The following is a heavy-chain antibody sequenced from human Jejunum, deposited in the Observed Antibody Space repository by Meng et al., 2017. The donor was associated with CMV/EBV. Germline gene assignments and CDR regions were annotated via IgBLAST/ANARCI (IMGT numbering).Heavy chain of an antibody. CDR1: GFTFSSYE. Sequence: SFAASGFTFSSYEMNWVRQAPGKGLEWVSYISSSDSIYYADSVKGRFTISRDNAKNSLYLQMNGLRAEDTALYYCATDDYGGNPAYWGQGTLVTVSS. CDR2: ISSSDSI. CDR3: ATDDYGGNPAY. J-gene: IGHJ4*02. V-gene: IGHV3-48*03. D-gene: IGHD4-23*01.